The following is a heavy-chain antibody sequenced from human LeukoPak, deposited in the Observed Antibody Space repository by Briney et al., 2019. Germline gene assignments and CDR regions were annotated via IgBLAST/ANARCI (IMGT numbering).Heavy chain of an antibody. Sequence: ASVKISCKASGYTFSNYGISWVRQAPGLGLEWMGWTSYNGNTNYAQKFQDRVTMTTDTSTTTAYMELRSLESDDTAVYYCARHSGSGWQALGYWGQGTLVTVSS. J-gene: IGHJ4*02. D-gene: IGHD6-19*01. CDR1: GYTFSNYG. V-gene: IGHV1-18*04. CDR2: TSYNGNT. CDR3: ARHSGSGWQALGY.